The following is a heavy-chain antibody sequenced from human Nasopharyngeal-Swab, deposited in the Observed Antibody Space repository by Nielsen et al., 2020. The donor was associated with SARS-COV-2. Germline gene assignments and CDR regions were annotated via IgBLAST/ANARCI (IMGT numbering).Heavy chain of an antibody. CDR2: IYPGDSDT. D-gene: IGHD3-3*01. J-gene: IGHJ6*03. V-gene: IGHV5-51*01. CDR3: ARQYYDFWSGYQYYYYMDV. Sequence: GESLKISCKGSGYSFTSYWIGWVRQMPGKGLEWMGIIYPGDSDTRYSPSFQGQVTISADKSISTAYLQWSSLKASDTAMYYCARQYYDFWSGYQYYYYMDVWGKGTTVTVSS. CDR1: GYSFTSYW.